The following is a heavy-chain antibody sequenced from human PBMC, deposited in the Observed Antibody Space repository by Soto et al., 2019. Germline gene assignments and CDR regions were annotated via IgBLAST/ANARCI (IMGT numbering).Heavy chain of an antibody. CDR1: GFTFSDYY. V-gene: IGHV3-11*01. D-gene: IGHD1-26*01. CDR3: AGEATSPAIFDY. J-gene: IGHJ4*02. CDR2: ISSSGSTI. Sequence: GGSLRLSCAASGFTFSDYYMSWIRQAPGKGLEWVSYISSSGSTIYYADSVKGRFTISRDNAKNSLYLQMNSLRAEDTAVYYCAGEATSPAIFDYWGQGTLVTVSS.